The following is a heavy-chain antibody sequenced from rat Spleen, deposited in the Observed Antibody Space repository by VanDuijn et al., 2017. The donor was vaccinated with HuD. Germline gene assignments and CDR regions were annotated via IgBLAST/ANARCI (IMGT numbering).Heavy chain of an antibody. CDR3: AKEGDGGYSSYPNWFAY. Sequence: EVQLVESGGGLVQPGRSLKLSCAASGFNFNDYWMAWVRQAPGKGLEWVASITNSGGNTYYPDSVKGRFTISRDNAKSTLYLQMDSLRSEDTATYYCAKEGDGGYSSYPNWFAYWGQGTLVTVSS. CDR2: ITNSGGNT. V-gene: IGHV5-31*01. CDR1: GFNFNDYW. D-gene: IGHD1-8*01. J-gene: IGHJ3*01.